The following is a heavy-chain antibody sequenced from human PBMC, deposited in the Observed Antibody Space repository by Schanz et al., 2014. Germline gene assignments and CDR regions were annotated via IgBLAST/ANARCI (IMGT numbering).Heavy chain of an antibody. CDR2: IYGNVKT. D-gene: IGHD3-10*01. CDR3: AKDQLANYRGSGYNWFDP. CDR1: GFTVSSDF. Sequence: EVQLVESGGGLVQPGGSLRISCAASGFTVSSDFMAWVRHAPGKGLQWVSFIYGNVKTHYADSVEGRFTTSRDISTNTVHLQMNGLRPDDTAVYYCAKDQLANYRGSGYNWFDPWGQGTLVTVSS. V-gene: IGHV3-53*04. J-gene: IGHJ5*02.